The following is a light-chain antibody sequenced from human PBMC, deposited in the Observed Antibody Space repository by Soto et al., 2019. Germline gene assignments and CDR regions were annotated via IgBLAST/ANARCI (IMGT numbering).Light chain of an antibody. Sequence: IVLTQSPGTLSLSPVERTTLSFRASQSISRYLAWYQQTPGQGPRLLIYGASSRATGIPDRFSGTGSETDFTLTISRLEPEDFAVYYCQQYDNSPITCGQGTRREIK. CDR3: QQYDNSPIT. J-gene: IGKJ5*01. CDR2: GAS. V-gene: IGKV3-20*01. CDR1: QSISRY.